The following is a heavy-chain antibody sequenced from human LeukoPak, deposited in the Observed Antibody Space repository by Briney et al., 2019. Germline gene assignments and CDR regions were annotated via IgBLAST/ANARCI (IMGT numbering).Heavy chain of an antibody. CDR2: IIPIFGTA. CDR3: ASIAAAGTGAHRDFDY. Sequence: SVKVSCKASGGTFSSYAISWVRQAPGQGLEWMGGIIPIFGTANYAQKFQGGVTITADESTSTACMELSSLRSEDTAVYYCASIAAAGTGAHRDFDYWGQGTLVTVSS. CDR1: GGTFSSYA. J-gene: IGHJ4*02. V-gene: IGHV1-69*13. D-gene: IGHD6-13*01.